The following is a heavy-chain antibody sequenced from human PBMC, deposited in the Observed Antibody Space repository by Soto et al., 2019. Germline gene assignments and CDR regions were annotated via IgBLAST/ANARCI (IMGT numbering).Heavy chain of an antibody. Sequence: ASVKVSCKASGYTFTSYYMHWVRQAPGQGLEWMGIINPSGGSTSYAQKFQGRVTMTRDTSTSTVYMELSSLRSEDMAVYYCARGTEYYYDSSGYLGDYWGQGTLVTVSS. CDR2: INPSGGST. CDR1: GYTFTSYY. CDR3: ARGTEYYYDSSGYLGDY. D-gene: IGHD3-22*01. J-gene: IGHJ4*02. V-gene: IGHV1-46*03.